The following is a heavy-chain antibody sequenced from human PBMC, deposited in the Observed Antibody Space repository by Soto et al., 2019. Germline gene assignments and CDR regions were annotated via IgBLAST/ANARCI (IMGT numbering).Heavy chain of an antibody. CDR2: IYQSGST. Sequence: QVQLQESGPGLVKPSGTLSLTCAVSSGSISSSNRWSWVRQPPGKGLEWIGEIYQSGSTNYNPSLKSRVTISVDKSKNQFSLKLSSVTAADTAVYYCAREGRAAAAGTSAFDIWGQGTMVTVSS. CDR1: SGSISSSNR. D-gene: IGHD6-13*01. CDR3: AREGRAAAAGTSAFDI. J-gene: IGHJ3*02. V-gene: IGHV4-4*02.